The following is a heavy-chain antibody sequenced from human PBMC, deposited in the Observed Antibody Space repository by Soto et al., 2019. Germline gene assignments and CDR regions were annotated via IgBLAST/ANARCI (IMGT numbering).Heavy chain of an antibody. CDR2: ISGTASRT. J-gene: IGHJ4*02. CDR3: ATSFRYFDN. D-gene: IGHD3-9*01. V-gene: IGHV3-23*01. Sequence: GGSLRDASAGPVFTPTTTPLSWVRQPPGKGLEWVTTISGTASRTYYVDSVKGRFFISRDNSKNTVTLQMNNLTLDDTAVYYCATSFRYFDNWGQGTRVTVSS. CDR1: VFTPTTTP.